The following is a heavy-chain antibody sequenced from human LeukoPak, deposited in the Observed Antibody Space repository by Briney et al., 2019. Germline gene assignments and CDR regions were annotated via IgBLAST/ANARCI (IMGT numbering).Heavy chain of an antibody. V-gene: IGHV4-59*08. D-gene: IGHD2-2*01. CDR1: GGSISSYY. Sequence: SETLSLTCTVSGGSISSYYWSWLRQPPGKGLEWIGYIYYSGSTNYNPSLTSRVTISVDTSKNHFPLKLSSVTAADTAVHYCARHDFRCSSTSCYLDYWGQGTLVTVSS. J-gene: IGHJ4*02. CDR3: ARHDFRCSSTSCYLDY. CDR2: IYYSGST.